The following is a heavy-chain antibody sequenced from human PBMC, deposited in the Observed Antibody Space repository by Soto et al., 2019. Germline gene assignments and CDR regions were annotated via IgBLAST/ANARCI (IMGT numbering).Heavy chain of an antibody. CDR1: GGTFSSYA. J-gene: IGHJ2*01. Sequence: QVQLVQSGAEVKKPGSSVKVSCKASGGTFSSYAISWVRQAPGQGLEWMGGIIPIFGRANYAQKFQGRVTITAAASTITAYMELSSLRSEDTAVYYCAQTLGLAVAGPGRFDLWGRGTLVTVSS. D-gene: IGHD6-19*01. CDR3: AQTLGLAVAGPGRFDL. V-gene: IGHV1-69*12. CDR2: IIPIFGRA.